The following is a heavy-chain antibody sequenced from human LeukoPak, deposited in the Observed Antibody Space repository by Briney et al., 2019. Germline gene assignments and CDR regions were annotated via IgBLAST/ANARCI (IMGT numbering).Heavy chain of an antibody. J-gene: IGHJ4*02. CDR2: INHSGST. D-gene: IGHD3-22*01. CDR1: GGSFSGYY. CDR3: ARRLGSGYYYDHQYYFDY. V-gene: IGHV4-34*01. Sequence: SETLSLTCAVYGGSFSGYYWSWIRQPPGKGLEWIGEINHSGSTNYNPSLKSRVTISVDTSKNQFSLKLSSVTAADTAVYYCARRLGSGYYYDHQYYFDYWGQGTLVTVSS.